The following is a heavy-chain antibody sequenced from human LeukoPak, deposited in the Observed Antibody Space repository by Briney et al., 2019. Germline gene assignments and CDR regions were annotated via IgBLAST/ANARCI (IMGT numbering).Heavy chain of an antibody. CDR3: AKSTTVTDLGDY. CDR1: GFTFSSYA. V-gene: IGHV3-23*01. D-gene: IGHD4-17*01. CDR2: ISGSGGST. J-gene: IGHJ4*02. Sequence: GGSLRLSCAASGFTFSSYAMSWVRQAPGKGLEWVSAISGSGGSTYYADSVKGRFTISRDNSKNTLYPQMNSLRAEDTAVYYCAKSTTVTDLGDYWGQGTLVTVSS.